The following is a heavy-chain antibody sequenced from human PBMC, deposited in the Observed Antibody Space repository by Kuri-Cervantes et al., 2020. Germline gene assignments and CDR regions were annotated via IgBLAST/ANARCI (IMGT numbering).Heavy chain of an antibody. D-gene: IGHD3-16*01. V-gene: IGHV3-30-3*01. CDR2: ISYDGSNK. CDR3: AKEMRYAFFYGMDV. Sequence: GESLKISCAASGFTFSSYAMHWVRQAPGKGLEWVAVISYDGSNKYYADSVKGRFTISRDNSKNTLYLQMNSLRAEDTAVYYCAKEMRYAFFYGMDVWGQGTTVTVSS. CDR1: GFTFSSYA. J-gene: IGHJ6*02.